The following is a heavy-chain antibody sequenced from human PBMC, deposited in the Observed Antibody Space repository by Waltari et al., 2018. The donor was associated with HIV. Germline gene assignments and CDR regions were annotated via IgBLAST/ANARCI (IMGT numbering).Heavy chain of an antibody. V-gene: IGHV3-33*01. D-gene: IGHD6-13*01. CDR1: GFTFSSSG. CDR2: IWYDGSNK. J-gene: IGHJ4*02. CDR3: ARAVGTAGGKLDY. Sequence: QVQLVESGGGVVQPGRSLRLSCAASGFTFSSSGMHWVRQAPGKGLEWVAVIWYDGSNKYYADSVKGRFTISKDNSKNTLFLQMNSLRAEDTAVYYCARAVGTAGGKLDYWGQGTLVTVSS.